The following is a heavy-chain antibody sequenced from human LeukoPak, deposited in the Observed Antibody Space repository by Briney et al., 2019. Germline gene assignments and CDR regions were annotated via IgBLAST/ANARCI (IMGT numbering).Heavy chain of an antibody. CDR3: AKPAGGYMNAFDI. V-gene: IGHV3-23*01. CDR1: GFTFSSYA. CDR2: ISGSGGST. D-gene: IGHD2-15*01. J-gene: IGHJ3*02. Sequence: PGASLRLSCAASGFTFSSYAMSWVRHAPGKGLEWVSAISGSGGSTYYADSVKGRFTISRDNSKNTLYLEMNSLRAEDTAVYYCAKPAGGYMNAFDIWGQGTMVTVSS.